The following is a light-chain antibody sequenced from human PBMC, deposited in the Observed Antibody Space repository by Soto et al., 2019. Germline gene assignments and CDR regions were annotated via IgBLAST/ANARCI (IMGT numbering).Light chain of an antibody. V-gene: IGLV2-14*01. CDR2: DVT. CDR1: SSDVGGYIY. CDR3: SSYTTSSSYV. J-gene: IGLJ1*01. Sequence: QSVLTQPASVSGSPGQSITISCTGTSSDVGGYIYVSWYQQHPRKAPKLMIYDVTSRPSGVSYRFSGSKSGNTASLTISGLQAEDEADYYCSSYTTSSSYVFGTGTKVTVL.